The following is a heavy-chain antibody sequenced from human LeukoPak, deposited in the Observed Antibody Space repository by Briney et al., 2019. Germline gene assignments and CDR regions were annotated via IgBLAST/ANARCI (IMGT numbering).Heavy chain of an antibody. CDR1: GYTFTSYG. V-gene: IGHV1-18*01. CDR3: ARASPYYDILTGSTAMGWFDP. J-gene: IGHJ5*02. CDR2: ISAYNGNT. D-gene: IGHD3-9*01. Sequence: GASVKVSCKASGYTFTSYGISWVRQAPGQGLEWMGWISAYNGNTNYAQKLQGRVTMTTDTSTSTAYMELRSLRSDEAAVYYSARASPYYDILTGSTAMGWFDPSGQGTLFTVSP.